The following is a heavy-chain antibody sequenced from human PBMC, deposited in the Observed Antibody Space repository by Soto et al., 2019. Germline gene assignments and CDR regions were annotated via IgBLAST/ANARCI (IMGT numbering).Heavy chain of an antibody. Sequence: QVQLQESGPTLVKPSQTLSLTCTVSGGSIDSGPYYWSWIRQRPGKGLEWIGYIYYSGTTYYNPSLKSRLTIAADTFKNQFSLKLNSVTAADTAVYYCARVMIRGLVKNYWGQGILVTVSS. CDR3: ARVMIRGLVKNY. CDR1: GGSIDSGPYY. J-gene: IGHJ4*02. V-gene: IGHV4-31*03. D-gene: IGHD3-10*01. CDR2: IYYSGTT.